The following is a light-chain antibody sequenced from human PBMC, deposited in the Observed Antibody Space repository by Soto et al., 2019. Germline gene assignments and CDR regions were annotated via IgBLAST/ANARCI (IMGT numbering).Light chain of an antibody. J-gene: IGLJ1*01. V-gene: IGLV2-8*01. CDR1: SSDVGGYNY. CDR3: SLYAGSSRYV. Sequence: QSALTQPPSASGSPGQSVTISCTGTSSDVGGYNYVSWYQQHPGKAPKLLIYEVSKRPSVVPDRFSGSKSGNTASLTVSGLQAEDEADYYCSLYAGSSRYVFGTGTKLTVL. CDR2: EVS.